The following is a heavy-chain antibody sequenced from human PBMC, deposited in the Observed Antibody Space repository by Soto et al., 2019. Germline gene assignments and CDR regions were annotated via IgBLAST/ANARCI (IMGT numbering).Heavy chain of an antibody. Sequence: GGSLRLSCAASGFTFSSYAMSWVRQAPGKGLEWVSAISGSGGSTYYADSVKGRFTISRDNSKNTLYLQRNSLRAEDTAVYYCAKDPRSVLMVYAIRGFQHWGQGTLVTVSS. J-gene: IGHJ1*01. CDR3: AKDPRSVLMVYAIRGFQH. V-gene: IGHV3-23*01. CDR1: GFTFSSYA. D-gene: IGHD2-8*01. CDR2: ISGSGGST.